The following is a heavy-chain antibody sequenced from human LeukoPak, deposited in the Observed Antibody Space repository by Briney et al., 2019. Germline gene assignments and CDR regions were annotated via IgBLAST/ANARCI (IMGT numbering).Heavy chain of an antibody. D-gene: IGHD6-19*01. J-gene: IGHJ4*02. Sequence: GGSLRLSCAASGFTFSSYAMHWVRQAPGKGLEWVAVISYDGSNKYYADSVKGRFTISRDNSKNTLYLQMNSLRAEDTAVCYCARDTYSSGRRQFDYWGQGTLVTVSS. CDR2: ISYDGSNK. CDR1: GFTFSSYA. V-gene: IGHV3-30-3*01. CDR3: ARDTYSSGRRQFDY.